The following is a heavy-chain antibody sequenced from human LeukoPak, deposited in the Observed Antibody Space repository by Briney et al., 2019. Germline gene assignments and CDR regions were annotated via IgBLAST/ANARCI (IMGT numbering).Heavy chain of an antibody. CDR3: ARGGSWMRYFDY. D-gene: IGHD1-26*01. CDR2: VNPKSGGS. J-gene: IGHJ4*02. CDR1: GYIFTDYY. Sequence: ASVKVSCKASGYIFTDYYIYWVRQAPGQGLEWMGWVNPKSGGSNYAQKFQGRVTMTRDTSINTAYMEVSRLTSDDTAIYFCARGGSWMRYFDYWGQGTLVTVSS. V-gene: IGHV1-2*02.